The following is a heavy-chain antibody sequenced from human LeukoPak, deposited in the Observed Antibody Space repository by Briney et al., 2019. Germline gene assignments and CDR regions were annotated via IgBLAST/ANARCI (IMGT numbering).Heavy chain of an antibody. J-gene: IGHJ4*02. CDR3: ARVETPYYFDY. Sequence: KPSETLSLTCAVYGGSFSGYYWSWIRPPPGKGLEWIGEINHSGSTNYNPSLKSRVTISVDTSKNQFSLKLSSVTAADTAVYYCARVETPYYFDYWGQGTLVTVSS. CDR1: GGSFSGYY. CDR2: INHSGST. V-gene: IGHV4-34*01.